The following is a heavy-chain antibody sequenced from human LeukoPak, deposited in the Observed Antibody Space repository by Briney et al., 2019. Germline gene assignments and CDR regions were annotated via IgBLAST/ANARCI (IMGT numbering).Heavy chain of an antibody. CDR2: FDPEVGET. J-gene: IGHJ4*02. V-gene: IGHV1-24*01. Sequence: VASVKVSCKVSGYTLTELSMHWVRQAPGKGLEWMGGFDPEVGETIYAQKFQGRVTMTEDTSTDTAYMELSSLRSEDTAVYYCATQPKKKYSSSWPDPSFDYWGQGTLVTVSS. D-gene: IGHD6-13*01. CDR1: GYTLTELS. CDR3: ATQPKKKYSSSWPDPSFDY.